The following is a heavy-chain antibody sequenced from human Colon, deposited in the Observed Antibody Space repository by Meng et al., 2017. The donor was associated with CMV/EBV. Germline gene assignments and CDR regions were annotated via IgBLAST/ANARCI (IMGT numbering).Heavy chain of an antibody. D-gene: IGHD3-10*01. CDR2: INPNSGTT. Sequence: ASGKVACKVSGYTFTDYYIHWVRQAPGQGLEWMGWINPNSGTTNSAQKFQARVTLTRDTSISTAYLEVSSLRSDDTAVYYCARNKGNRYFGSGYWDSWGQGTLVTVSS. V-gene: IGHV1-2*02. CDR1: GYTFTDYY. J-gene: IGHJ4*02. CDR3: ARNKGNRYFGSGYWDS.